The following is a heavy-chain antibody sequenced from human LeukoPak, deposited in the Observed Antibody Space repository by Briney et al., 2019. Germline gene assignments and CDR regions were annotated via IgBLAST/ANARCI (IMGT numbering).Heavy chain of an antibody. J-gene: IGHJ4*02. CDR3: AKPLYDILTGTPPHFDY. V-gene: IGHV3-30*04. Sequence: GGSLRLSCAASGFTSSSYAMHWVRQAPGKGLEWVAVISYDGSNTYYADSVKGRFTISRDNSKNTLYLQMNSLRPEDTAVYYCAKPLYDILTGTPPHFDYWGQGTLVTVSS. CDR1: GFTSSSYA. D-gene: IGHD3-9*01. CDR2: ISYDGSNT.